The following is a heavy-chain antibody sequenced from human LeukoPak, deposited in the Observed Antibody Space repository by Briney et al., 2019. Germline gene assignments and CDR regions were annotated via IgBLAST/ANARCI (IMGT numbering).Heavy chain of an antibody. V-gene: IGHV3-23*01. J-gene: IGHJ3*02. CDR3: ARELVRGADDAFDI. CDR2: ISGSGGST. CDR1: GFTFSNYA. D-gene: IGHD3-10*01. Sequence: GGSLRLSCAASGFTFSNYAMTWVRQVPGKGLEWVSIISGSGGSTYYADSVKGRFTISRDNSKNTLYLQMNSLGAEDTAVYYCARELVRGADDAFDIWGQGTMVTVSS.